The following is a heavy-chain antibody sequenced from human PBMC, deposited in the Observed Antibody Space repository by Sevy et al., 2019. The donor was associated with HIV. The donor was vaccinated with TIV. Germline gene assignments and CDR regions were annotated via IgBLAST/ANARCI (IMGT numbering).Heavy chain of an antibody. CDR1: GYSIRNGYY. J-gene: IGHJ4*02. V-gene: IGHV4-38-2*02. Sequence: SESLSLTCTVSGYSIRNGYYWAWIRQPPGKGLEWIGSIHHSGIPHYNPSLKSRVIISVDTSKNQVSLELSSVTAADTAMYYCARDRKYPLYYFDYWGQGILVIVSS. D-gene: IGHD6-6*01. CDR2: IHHSGIP. CDR3: ARDRKYPLYYFDY.